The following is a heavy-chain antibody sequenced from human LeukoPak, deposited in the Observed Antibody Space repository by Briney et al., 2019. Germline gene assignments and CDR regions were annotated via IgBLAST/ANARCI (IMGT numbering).Heavy chain of an antibody. J-gene: IGHJ4*02. CDR3: ARGRFTGVAPYDY. CDR1: GGSISSYY. CDR2: IYYSGTT. D-gene: IGHD2-21*01. V-gene: IGHV4-59*01. Sequence: PSETLSLTCTVSGGSISSYYWSWIRQPPGKGLEWIGYIYYSGTTNYNPSLKSRVTISVDTSKNQCSLRLSSVTAADTAVYYCARGRFTGVAPYDYWGQGTLVTVSS.